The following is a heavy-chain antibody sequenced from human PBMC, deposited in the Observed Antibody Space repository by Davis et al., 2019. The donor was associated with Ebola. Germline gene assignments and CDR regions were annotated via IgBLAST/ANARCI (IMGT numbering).Heavy chain of an antibody. CDR1: GYTFTSYG. CDR3: ARDEMEVAGTLSYGMDV. CDR2: ISAYNGNT. V-gene: IGHV1-18*01. J-gene: IGHJ6*02. D-gene: IGHD6-19*01. Sequence: ASVKVSCKASGYTFTSYGISWVRRAPGQGLEWMGWISAYNGNTNYAQKLQGRVTMTTDTSTSTAYMELRSLRSDDTAVYYCARDEMEVAGTLSYGMDVWGQGTTVTVSS.